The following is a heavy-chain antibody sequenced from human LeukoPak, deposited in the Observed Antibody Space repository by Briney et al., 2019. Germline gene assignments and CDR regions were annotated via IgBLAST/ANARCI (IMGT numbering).Heavy chain of an antibody. Sequence: PSETLSLTCAVYGGSFSGYYWSWIRQPPGKGLEWIGYIYHSGSTSYNPSLKSRVTISVDTSKNQFSLKLSTVTAADTAVYYCARGGFMKYNWFDPWGQGTLVTVTS. CDR2: IYHSGST. V-gene: IGHV4-59*01. CDR3: ARGGFMKYNWFDP. J-gene: IGHJ5*02. D-gene: IGHD2-15*01. CDR1: GGSFSGYY.